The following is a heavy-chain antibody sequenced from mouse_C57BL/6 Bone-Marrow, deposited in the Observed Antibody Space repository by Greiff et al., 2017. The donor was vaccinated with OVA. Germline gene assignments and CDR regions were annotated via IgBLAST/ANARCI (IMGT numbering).Heavy chain of an antibody. V-gene: IGHV1-18*01. CDR2: INPNNGGT. Sequence: VQLQQSGPELVKPGASVKIPCKASGYTFTDYNMDWVKQSHGKSLEWIGDINPNNGGTIYNQKFKGKATLTVAKSSSTAYMELRSLTSEDTAVYYCARSLDYDEDWYFDVWGTGTTVTVSS. D-gene: IGHD2-4*01. CDR3: ARSLDYDEDWYFDV. J-gene: IGHJ1*03. CDR1: GYTFTDYN.